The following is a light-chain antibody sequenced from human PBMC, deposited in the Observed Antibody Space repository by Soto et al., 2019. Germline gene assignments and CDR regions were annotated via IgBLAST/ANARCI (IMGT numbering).Light chain of an antibody. CDR3: QMCDSAHALT. CDR1: QDIRKY. Sequence: DIQMTQSPSSLSASVGDRVTITCRASQDIRKYLAWYQQKTGKVPQVLIYGASTLQSGVPSRFSGSGSGTDFTLTISDRQPEDAATDYCQMCDSAHALTFGGGTKVEIK. CDR2: GAS. V-gene: IGKV1-27*01. J-gene: IGKJ4*01.